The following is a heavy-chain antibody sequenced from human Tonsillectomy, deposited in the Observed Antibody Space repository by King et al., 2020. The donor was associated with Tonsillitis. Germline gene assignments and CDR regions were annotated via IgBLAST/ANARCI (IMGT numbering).Heavy chain of an antibody. CDR3: ARDSSVAATRDYFDY. D-gene: IGHD6-19*01. J-gene: IGHJ4*02. V-gene: IGHV1-46*03. CDR2: INPSGGST. Sequence: VQLVESGAEVKKPGASVKVSCKASGYTFTSYYMHWVRQAPGQGLEWMGIINPSGGSTSYAQKFQGRVTMTRDTSTSTVYMELSSLRSEDTAVYYCARDSSVAATRDYFDYWGQGTLVTVSS. CDR1: GYTFTSYY.